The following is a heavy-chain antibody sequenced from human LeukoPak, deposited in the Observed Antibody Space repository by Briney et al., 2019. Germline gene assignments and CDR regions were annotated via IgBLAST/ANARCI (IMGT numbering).Heavy chain of an antibody. Sequence: SETLSLTCTVSGGSISSYYWGWIRQPPGKGLEWIGSIYYSGSTYYNPSLKSRVTISVDTSKNQFSLKLSSVTAADTAVYYCARETLSGWIDYWGQGTLVTVSS. D-gene: IGHD6-19*01. CDR3: ARETLSGWIDY. CDR1: GGSISSYY. V-gene: IGHV4-39*07. CDR2: IYYSGST. J-gene: IGHJ4*02.